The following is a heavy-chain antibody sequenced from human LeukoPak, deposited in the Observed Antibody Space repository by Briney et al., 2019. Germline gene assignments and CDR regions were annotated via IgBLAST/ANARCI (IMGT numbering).Heavy chain of an antibody. CDR3: ARVYGSGTYFFDY. J-gene: IGHJ4*02. CDR1: GGSISSSSYY. D-gene: IGHD3-10*01. V-gene: IGHV4-39*01. CDR2: IYYTGDT. Sequence: TSETLSLTCTVSGGSISSSSYYWGWVRQPPGKGLEWIASIYYTGDTYYNPSLKSRVTISEDTSKNQFSLRLSSVTAADTAVYYCARVYGSGTYFFDYWGQGTLVTVSS.